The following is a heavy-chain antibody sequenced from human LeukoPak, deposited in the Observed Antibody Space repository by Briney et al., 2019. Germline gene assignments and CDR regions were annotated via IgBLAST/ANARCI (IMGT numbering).Heavy chain of an antibody. D-gene: IGHD2-2*01. Sequence: GGSLRLSCAASGFTFSSYGMHWVRQAPGKGLEWVAVIWYDGSNKYYADSVKGRFTISRDNSKNTLYLQMNSLRAEDTAVYYCARDDKSYQLLLLDYYYYYGMDVWGQGTTVTVSS. V-gene: IGHV3-33*01. J-gene: IGHJ6*02. CDR1: GFTFSSYG. CDR2: IWYDGSNK. CDR3: ARDDKSYQLLLLDYYYYYGMDV.